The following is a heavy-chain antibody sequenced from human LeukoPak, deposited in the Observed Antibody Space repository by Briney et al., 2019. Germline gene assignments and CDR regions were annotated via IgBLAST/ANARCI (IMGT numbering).Heavy chain of an antibody. D-gene: IGHD3-10*01. CDR2: IYYSGST. CDR3: ARRGRDYGSGSYYSH. V-gene: IGHV4-39*01. Sequence: SETLSLICTVSGGSISSSSYYWGWIRQPPGKGLEWIGSIYYSGSTYYNPSLKSRVTISVDTSKNQFSLKLSSVTAADTAVYYCARRGRDYGSGSYYSHWGQGTLVTVSS. CDR1: GGSISSSSYY. J-gene: IGHJ4*02.